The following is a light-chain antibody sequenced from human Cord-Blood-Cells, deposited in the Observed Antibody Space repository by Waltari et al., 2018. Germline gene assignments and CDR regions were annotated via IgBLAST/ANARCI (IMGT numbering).Light chain of an antibody. CDR1: SSDVGSYNL. Sequence: QSALTQPASVSGSPGQSITISCTGTSSDVGSYNLVSWYQQHPGKDARLMIFEGSKWAWGVSNRVTGSKSGNTASLTVSALEAGDGADYVCCSYAGSSTFVVFGGVPRLTVL. J-gene: IGLJ2*01. CDR2: EGS. V-gene: IGLV2-23*03. CDR3: CSYAGSSTFVV.